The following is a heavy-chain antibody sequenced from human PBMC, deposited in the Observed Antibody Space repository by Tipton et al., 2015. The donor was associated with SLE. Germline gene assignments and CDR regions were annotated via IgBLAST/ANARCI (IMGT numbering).Heavy chain of an antibody. V-gene: IGHV4-59*12. Sequence: TLSLTCNVSGASISSSYLSWIRQPPGKGLEWIGHIYQSGSTYYNPSLQSRLTMSVDTSRNQFSLKPTSVTAADTAVYFCARFDYSNWDDYWGQGTLVTVSS. CDR1: GASISSSY. CDR3: ARFDYSNWDDY. D-gene: IGHD4-11*01. J-gene: IGHJ4*02. CDR2: IYQSGST.